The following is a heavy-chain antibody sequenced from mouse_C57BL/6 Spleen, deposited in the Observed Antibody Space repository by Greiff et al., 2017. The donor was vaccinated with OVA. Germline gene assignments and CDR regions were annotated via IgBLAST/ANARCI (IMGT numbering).Heavy chain of an antibody. CDR2: INPSNGGT. J-gene: IGHJ4*01. Sequence: QVQLQQPGTELVKPGASVKLSCKASGYTFTSYWMHWVKQRPGQGLEWIGNINPSNGGTNYNEKFKSKATMTVDKSSSTAYMQLSSLTSEDSAVYECARSGNYGPSYGIYAMDYWGQGTSVTVSS. CDR1: GYTFTSYW. V-gene: IGHV1-53*01. D-gene: IGHD1-1*01. CDR3: ARSGNYGPSYGIYAMDY.